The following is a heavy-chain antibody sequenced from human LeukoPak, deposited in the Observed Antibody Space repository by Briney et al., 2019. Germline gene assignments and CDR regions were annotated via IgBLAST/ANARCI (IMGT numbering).Heavy chain of an antibody. CDR3: ARDRFGMDV. V-gene: IGHV3-13*01. CDR2: IGIGGDT. Sequence: GGSLRLSCAASGFIFNNFDMHWVRQGTGKGLEWVSAIGIGGDTHYSGSVKGRFIISRENDKNSLFLQMNSLRVGDTAVYYCARDRFGMDVWGRGTTVIVSS. J-gene: IGHJ6*01. CDR1: GFIFNNFD.